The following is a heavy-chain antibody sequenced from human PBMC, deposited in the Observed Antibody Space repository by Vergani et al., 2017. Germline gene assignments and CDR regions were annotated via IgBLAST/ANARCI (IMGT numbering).Heavy chain of an antibody. J-gene: IGHJ6*02. V-gene: IGHV1-2*02. CDR2: INPNSGGT. Sequence: QVQLVQSGAEVQKPGASVKVSCKASGYTFTGYYMHWVRQAPGQGLEWMGWINPNSGGTNYAQKFQGRVTMTRDTSISTAYMELSRLRSDDTAVYYCARRILTGYYDYGMDVWGQGTTVTVSS. CDR1: GYTFTGYY. D-gene: IGHD3-9*01. CDR3: ARRILTGYYDYGMDV.